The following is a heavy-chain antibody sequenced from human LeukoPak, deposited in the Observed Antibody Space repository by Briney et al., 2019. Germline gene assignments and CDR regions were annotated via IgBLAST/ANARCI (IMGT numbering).Heavy chain of an antibody. V-gene: IGHV4-61*02. J-gene: IGHJ5*02. Sequence: SETLSLXCTVSGGSISSGSYYWSWIRQPAGKGLEWIGRMYTSGSTNYNPSLKSRVTMSVDTSKNQFSLKLSSVTAADTAVYYCARGGYYYDSSPNWFDPWGQGTLVTVSS. CDR3: ARGGYYYDSSPNWFDP. D-gene: IGHD3-22*01. CDR1: GGSISSGSYY. CDR2: MYTSGST.